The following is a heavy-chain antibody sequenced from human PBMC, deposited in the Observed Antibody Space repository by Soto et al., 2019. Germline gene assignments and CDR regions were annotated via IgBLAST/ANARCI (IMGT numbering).Heavy chain of an antibody. D-gene: IGHD3-10*01. Sequence: SETLSLTCAVSGTSISSTFWWTWVRQPPGKGLEWIGEVYHTGTTKYNPSLKSRVTISVDRSKNQFSLKLSSVTAADTAVYYCARRGHYYGSGLVYWGQGTLVTVSS. CDR3: ARRGHYYGSGLVY. V-gene: IGHV4-4*02. CDR2: VYHTGTT. CDR1: GTSISSTFW. J-gene: IGHJ4*02.